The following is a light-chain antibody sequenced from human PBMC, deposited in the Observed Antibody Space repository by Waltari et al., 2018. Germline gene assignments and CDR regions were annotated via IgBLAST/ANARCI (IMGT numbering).Light chain of an antibody. CDR2: AAS. CDR3: LQDNTYPWT. J-gene: IGKJ1*01. CDR1: QDISNY. Sequence: IQMTQSPSAVSASVGDRVTITCRASQDISNYLAWFQQKPGKAPKRLIFAASSLQSGVPARFSGSGSATEFTLTISNLQPEDFGTYYCLQDNTYPWTFGQGTRVDI. V-gene: IGKV1-17*03.